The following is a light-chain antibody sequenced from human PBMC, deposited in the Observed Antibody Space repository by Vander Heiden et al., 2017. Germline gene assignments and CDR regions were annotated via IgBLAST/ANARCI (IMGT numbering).Light chain of an antibody. V-gene: IGLV6-57*01. Sequence: NFMLTQPPSVSESPEKTVTISCTRSSGSIASNYVQWYQQRPGSSPTTVIDEDHQRPSGVPDRFSGSIDSSSNSASLTISGLKTEDEADYYCQSYDSSSHWVFGGGTKLTVL. CDR3: QSYDSSSHWV. CDR2: EDH. CDR1: SGSIASNY. J-gene: IGLJ3*02.